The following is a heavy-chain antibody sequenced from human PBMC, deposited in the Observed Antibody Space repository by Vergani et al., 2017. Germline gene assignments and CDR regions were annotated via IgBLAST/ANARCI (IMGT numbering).Heavy chain of an antibody. CDR2: ISGSGGST. J-gene: IGHJ4*02. D-gene: IGHD2-21*01. V-gene: IGHV3-23*01. CDR1: GFTFSSYA. CDR3: ARAARGWSCSDY. Sequence: EVQLLESGGGLVQPGGSLRLSCAASGFTFSSYAMSWVRQAPGKGLEWVSGISGSGGSTYYADSVKGRFTISRDNSKNTLYLQMNSLRAEDTAVYYCARAARGWSCSDYWGQGTLVTVSS.